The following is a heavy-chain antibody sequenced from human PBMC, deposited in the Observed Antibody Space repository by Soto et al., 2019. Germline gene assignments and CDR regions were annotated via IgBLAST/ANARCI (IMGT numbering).Heavy chain of an antibody. CDR3: ATDRGDSPRHHYYYAMDV. CDR1: GDTLTELS. Sequence: ASVKVSCKVSGDTLTELSMHWVRQAPGKGLEWMGGFDPEDGETIYAQKFQGRVTMTEDTSTDTAYMELSSLRSEDTAVYYCATDRGDSPRHHYYYAMDVWGQGTIVTV. V-gene: IGHV1-24*01. D-gene: IGHD3-10*01. J-gene: IGHJ6*02. CDR2: FDPEDGET.